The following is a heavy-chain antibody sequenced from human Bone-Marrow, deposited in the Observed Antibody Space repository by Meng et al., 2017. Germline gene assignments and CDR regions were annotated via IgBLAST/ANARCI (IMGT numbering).Heavy chain of an antibody. CDR3: AREPGWYGSGSYYRTNYYGMDV. J-gene: IGHJ6*02. D-gene: IGHD3-10*01. Sequence: SETLSLTCTVSGGSISSSSSYWGWIRQPPGKGLEWSGSIYYSGSTYYNPSLKSRFTISVDTSKNQFSLKLSSVTAADTAVYYCAREPGWYGSGSYYRTNYYGMDVWGQGTTVTVSS. CDR1: GGSISSSSSY. CDR2: IYYSGST. V-gene: IGHV4-39*07.